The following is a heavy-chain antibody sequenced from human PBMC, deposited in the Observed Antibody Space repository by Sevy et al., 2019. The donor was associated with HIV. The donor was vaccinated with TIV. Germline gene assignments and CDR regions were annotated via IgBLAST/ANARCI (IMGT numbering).Heavy chain of an antibody. D-gene: IGHD5-12*01. V-gene: IGHV3-13*01. CDR2: VGPAGDT. CDR3: TRSGGYSDYGMDV. J-gene: IGHJ6*02. Sequence: GGSLRLSCAASGFTFITYDMHWVRHVPGKGLEWVSGVGPAGDTFYPGSVKGRFTISRENAKNSLYLQMNNLRAGDTAVYYCTRSGGYSDYGMDVWGQGTTVTVSS. CDR1: GFTFITYD.